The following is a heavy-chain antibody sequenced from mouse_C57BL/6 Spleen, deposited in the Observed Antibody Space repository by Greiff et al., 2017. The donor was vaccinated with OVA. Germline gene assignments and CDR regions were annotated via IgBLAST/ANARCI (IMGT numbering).Heavy chain of an antibody. CDR2: LYPGDGDT. CDR3: ARSYGSSYFDY. Sequence: QVQLQQSGAELVKPGASVKISCKASGYAFSSYWMNWVKQRPGKGLEWIGQLYPGDGDTNYNGKFKGKATLTADKSSSTAYMQLSSLTSEDSAVYFCARSYGSSYFDYWGQGTTLTVSS. D-gene: IGHD1-1*01. CDR1: GYAFSSYW. J-gene: IGHJ2*01. V-gene: IGHV1-80*01.